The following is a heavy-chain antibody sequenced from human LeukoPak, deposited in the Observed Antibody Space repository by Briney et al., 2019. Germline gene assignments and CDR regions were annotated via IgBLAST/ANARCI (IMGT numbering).Heavy chain of an antibody. V-gene: IGHV3-23*01. D-gene: IGHD3-9*01. CDR2: ISGSGGST. J-gene: IGHJ5*02. Sequence: PGGSLRLSCAASGFTFSSYAMSWVRQAPGKGLEWVSAISGSGGSTYYADSVKGRFTISRDNSKNTLYLQMNSLRAEDTAVYYCARTGKSPGAKYDILTGYNWFDPWGQGTLVTVSS. CDR3: ARTGKSPGAKYDILTGYNWFDP. CDR1: GFTFSSYA.